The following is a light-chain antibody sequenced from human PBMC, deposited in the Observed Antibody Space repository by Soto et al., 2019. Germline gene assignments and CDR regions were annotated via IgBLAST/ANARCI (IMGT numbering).Light chain of an antibody. Sequence: QSALTQPPSVSGSTGQSVTISCTGTSSDVGIYNRVSWYQQPPGTAPKLIIYEVSNRPSGVPDRFSGSKSANTASLTLSGLQAEDEADYYCSSYTSSTTVFGGGTKLTVL. CDR3: SSYTSSTTV. CDR1: SSDVGIYNR. CDR2: EVS. J-gene: IGLJ3*02. V-gene: IGLV2-18*02.